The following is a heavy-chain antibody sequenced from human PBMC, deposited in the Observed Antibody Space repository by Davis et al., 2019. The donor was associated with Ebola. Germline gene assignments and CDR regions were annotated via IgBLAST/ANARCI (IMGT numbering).Heavy chain of an antibody. V-gene: IGHV4-59*01. CDR2: IYYSGST. J-gene: IGHJ5*02. CDR3: ARGKGLKRGWFDP. CDR1: GGSISSYY. D-gene: IGHD3-16*01. Sequence: MPGGSLRLSCTVSGGSISSYYWSWIRQPPGKGLEWIGYIYYSGSTNYNPSLKSRVTISVDTSKNQFSLMLSSVTAADTAVYYCARGKGLKRGWFDPWGQGTLVTVSS.